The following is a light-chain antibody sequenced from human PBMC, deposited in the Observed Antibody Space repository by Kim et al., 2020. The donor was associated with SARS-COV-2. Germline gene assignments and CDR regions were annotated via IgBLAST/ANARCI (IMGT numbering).Light chain of an antibody. CDR2: KAS. V-gene: IGKV1-5*03. Sequence: GDRVTITCRASQSISTWLAWYQQKPGKAPKLLIYKASSLQSGVSSRFSGSGSGTEFTLTINSLQPDDFATYYCQHYYTYPYTFGQGTKLEI. CDR3: QHYYTYPYT. J-gene: IGKJ2*01. CDR1: QSISTW.